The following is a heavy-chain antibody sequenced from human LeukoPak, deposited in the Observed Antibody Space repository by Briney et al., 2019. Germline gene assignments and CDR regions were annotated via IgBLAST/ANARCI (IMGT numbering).Heavy chain of an antibody. J-gene: IGHJ4*02. D-gene: IGHD3-22*01. CDR3: ARSDSSGYYYPWDY. CDR1: DFTFTNYW. Sequence: GGSLRPSCVASDFTFTNYWMNWVRQAPGKGLEWVSGINWNGGSTGYADSVKGRFTISRDNAKNSLYLQMNSLRAEDTALYHCARSDSSGYYYPWDYWGQGTLVTVSS. V-gene: IGHV3-20*01. CDR2: INWNGGST.